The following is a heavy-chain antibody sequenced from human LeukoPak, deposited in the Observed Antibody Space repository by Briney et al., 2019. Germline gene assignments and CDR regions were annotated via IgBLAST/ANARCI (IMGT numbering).Heavy chain of an antibody. J-gene: IGHJ5*01. CDR3: ARARLNDGGDYETWFDP. D-gene: IGHD4-17*01. CDR1: GFSISSGGYY. V-gene: IGHV4-30-2*01. CDR2: IYHSGIT. Sequence: TLTLTCTVSGFSISSGGYYWSRMAQPPGQGLVWIGYIYHSGITYYNPSLKSRVTISVDRSKNQFSLNLSSVTAADTAVYYCARARLNDGGDYETWFDPWGQGTLVTVSS.